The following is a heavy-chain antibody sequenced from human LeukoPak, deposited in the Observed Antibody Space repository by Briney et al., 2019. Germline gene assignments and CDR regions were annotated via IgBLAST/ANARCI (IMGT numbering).Heavy chain of an antibody. Sequence: SETLSLTCTVSGGSISSSSYYWGWIRQPPGKGLGWIGSIYYSGSTYYNPSLKSRVTISVDTSKNQFSLKLSSVTAADTAVYYCARGSRMYSSSWYGYWGQGTLVTVSS. D-gene: IGHD6-13*01. CDR2: IYYSGST. CDR1: GGSISSSSYY. V-gene: IGHV4-39*07. J-gene: IGHJ4*02. CDR3: ARGSRMYSSSWYGY.